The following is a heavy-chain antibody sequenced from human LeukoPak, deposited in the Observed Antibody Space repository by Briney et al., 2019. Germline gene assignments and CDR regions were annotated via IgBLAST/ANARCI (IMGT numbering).Heavy chain of an antibody. CDR2: ISAYNGNT. J-gene: IGHJ4*02. Sequence: ASVKVSCKASGYTFTSYGISWVRQAPGQGLEWMGWISAYNGNTNYAQKLQGRVTMTTDTSTSTAYMELRSLRSDDTAVYYCAKDRPRGYSYGSFDYWGQGTLVTVSS. CDR1: GYTFTSYG. D-gene: IGHD5-18*01. V-gene: IGHV1-18*01. CDR3: AKDRPRGYSYGSFDY.